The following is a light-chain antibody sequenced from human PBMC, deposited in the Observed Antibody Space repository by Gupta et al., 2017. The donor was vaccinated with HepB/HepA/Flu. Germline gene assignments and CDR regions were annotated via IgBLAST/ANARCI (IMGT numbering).Light chain of an antibody. CDR3: LHYDSFPWT. Sequence: DIEMPQSTSSLSAFVGDRVTITCRASQGIRSDLDWYQERPGEAPKLLIYASSNLQSGVPSRFSGSGSGTDFTLTISSLQPEDFATYYCLHYDSFPWTFGQGTRVEIK. CDR2: ASS. J-gene: IGKJ1*01. CDR1: QGIRSD. V-gene: IGKV1-17*01.